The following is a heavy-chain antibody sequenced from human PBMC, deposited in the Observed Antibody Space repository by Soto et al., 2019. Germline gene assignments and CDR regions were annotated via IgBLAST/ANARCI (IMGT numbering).Heavy chain of an antibody. CDR2: IYSSGDT. J-gene: IGHJ4*02. CDR3: ARARPLSDGIYYFDY. V-gene: IGHV4-59*01. Sequence: QVQLQESGPGLLKPSETLSLTCTFSGCSITNYYWSSIRQPPGKGREWIGYIYSSGDTNYNPTLNGRVTISAATSKNQVPLKLTSVTSAGTAVYYCARARPLSDGIYYFDYWGQGTLVTVSS. CDR1: GCSITNYY. D-gene: IGHD5-18*01.